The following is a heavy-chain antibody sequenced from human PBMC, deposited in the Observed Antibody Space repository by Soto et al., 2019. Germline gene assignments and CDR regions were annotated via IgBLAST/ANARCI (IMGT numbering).Heavy chain of an antibody. J-gene: IGHJ4*02. CDR2: ISYDGSNK. V-gene: IGHV3-30-3*01. CDR1: GFTFSSYG. CDR3: ARAYECDYFDY. D-gene: IGHD3-16*01. Sequence: QVQLVESGGGVVQPGRSLRLSCAASGFTFSSYGMHWVRQAPGKGLEWVAVISYDGSNKYYADSVKGRFTISRDNSKNTLYLQMNILRAEDTAVYYCARAYECDYFDYWGQGTLVTVSS.